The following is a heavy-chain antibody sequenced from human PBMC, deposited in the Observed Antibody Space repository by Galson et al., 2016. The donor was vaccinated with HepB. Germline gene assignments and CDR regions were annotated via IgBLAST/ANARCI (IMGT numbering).Heavy chain of an antibody. Sequence: SLRLSCAASGFSFSSYEMNWVRQAPGKGLEWVAYTNAGGGKLYYPDSVRGRFTISRDNAKESLYLQMNSLTAEDTGLYYCVRDGATWHFDFWGRCTLVTVSS. CDR3: VRDGATWHFDF. CDR1: GFSFSSYE. J-gene: IGHJ2*01. D-gene: IGHD1-26*01. V-gene: IGHV3-48*03. CDR2: TNAGGGKL.